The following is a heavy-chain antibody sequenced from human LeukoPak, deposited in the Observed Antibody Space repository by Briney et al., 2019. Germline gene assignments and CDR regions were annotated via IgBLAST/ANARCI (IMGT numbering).Heavy chain of an antibody. CDR2: ISASDGGT. CDR1: GFSFSNYG. CDR3: VGPRPGHYYGMDV. V-gene: IGHV3-23*01. J-gene: IGHJ6*02. Sequence: GGSLRLSCAASGFSFSNYGLNWVRQAPGKGLEWVSVISASDGGTYYADSVKGRFTISRDNSKNTVYLQMNSLRSEDTAVYYCVGPRPGHYYGMDVWGQGTTVTVSS. D-gene: IGHD3-16*01.